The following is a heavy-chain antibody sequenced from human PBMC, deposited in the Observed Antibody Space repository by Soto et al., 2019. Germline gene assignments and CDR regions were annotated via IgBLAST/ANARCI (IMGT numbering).Heavy chain of an antibody. J-gene: IGHJ4*02. CDR2: IYYSGST. Sequence: TLSLTCTVSGGSISSSSHYWGWIRQPPGKGLEWIGSIYYSGSTYYNPSLKSRVTISVDTSKNQVSLKLSSVIAADTAVYYCATPRRGYGGYDRFDYWGQGTLVTVS. V-gene: IGHV4-39*01. CDR1: GGSISSSSHY. D-gene: IGHD5-12*01. CDR3: ATPRRGYGGYDRFDY.